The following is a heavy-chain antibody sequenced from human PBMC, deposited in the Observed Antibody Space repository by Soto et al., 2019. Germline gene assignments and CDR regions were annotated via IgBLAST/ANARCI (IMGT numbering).Heavy chain of an antibody. CDR2: IIPIFGTA. CDR3: ARGRVRFLEGLGSEG. J-gene: IGHJ4*02. V-gene: IGHV1-69*12. D-gene: IGHD3-3*01. CDR1: GGTFSSYA. Sequence: QVQLVQSGAAVKKPGSSVKVSCKASGGTFSSYAISWVRQAPGQGLEWMGGIIPIFGTANYAQKFQGRVTITADESTSTAYMEPRSLRSEDTAVYYCARGRVRFLEGLGSEGWGQGTLVTVSS.